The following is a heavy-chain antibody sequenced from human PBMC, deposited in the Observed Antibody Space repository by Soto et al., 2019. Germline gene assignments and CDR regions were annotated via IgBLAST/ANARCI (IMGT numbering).Heavy chain of an antibody. CDR3: ARALPPPAYGGNSYYFDY. V-gene: IGHV4-30-4*01. CDR2: IYYSGST. CDR1: GGSISSGDYY. J-gene: IGHJ4*02. D-gene: IGHD2-21*02. Sequence: TLSLTCTVSGGSISSGDYYWSWIRQPPGKGLEWIGYIYYSGSTYYNPSLKSRVTISVDTSKNQFSLKLSSVTAADTAVYYCARALPPPAYGGNSYYFDYWGQGTLVTVSS.